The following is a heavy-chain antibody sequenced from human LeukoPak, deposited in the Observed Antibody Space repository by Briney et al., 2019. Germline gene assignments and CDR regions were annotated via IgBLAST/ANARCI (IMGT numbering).Heavy chain of an antibody. Sequence: SVKVSCKASGFTFTSSAMQWVRQARGQRLEWIGWIVVGSGNTNYAQKFQERVTITRDMSTSTAYMELSSLRSEDTAVYYCAKVMLGHYYIDVWGKGTTVTISS. V-gene: IGHV1-58*02. CDR3: AKVMLGHYYIDV. CDR1: GFTFTSSA. D-gene: IGHD3-16*01. CDR2: IVVGSGNT. J-gene: IGHJ6*03.